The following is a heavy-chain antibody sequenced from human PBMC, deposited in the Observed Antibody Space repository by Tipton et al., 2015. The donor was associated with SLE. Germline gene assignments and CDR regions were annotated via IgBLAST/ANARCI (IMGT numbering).Heavy chain of an antibody. Sequence: SLRLSCAASGFTFSSYSMNWVRQAPGKGLEWVANIKQDGSEKYYVDSVKGRFTISRDNAKNSLYLQMNSLRAEDTAVYYCAREGFRNDYGDYGNAFDIWGQGTMVTVSS. D-gene: IGHD4-17*01. CDR2: IKQDGSEK. V-gene: IGHV3-7*05. CDR1: GFTFSSYS. CDR3: AREGFRNDYGDYGNAFDI. J-gene: IGHJ3*02.